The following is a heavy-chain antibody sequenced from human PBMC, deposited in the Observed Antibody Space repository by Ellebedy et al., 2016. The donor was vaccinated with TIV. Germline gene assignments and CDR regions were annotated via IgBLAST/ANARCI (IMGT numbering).Heavy chain of an antibody. CDR1: GHTFSHDW. Sequence: GESLKISCEESGHTFSHDWIARVRQMPGKGLDWIVIIYLRYSTATYNPSFQGQVTISADKSITTAYLKWKSLRSSDTAIYYCATYNGGNKGFGLWGQGTLVTVSS. CDR2: IYLRYSTA. V-gene: IGHV5-51*01. CDR3: ATYNGGNKGFGL. J-gene: IGHJ4*02. D-gene: IGHD4-23*01.